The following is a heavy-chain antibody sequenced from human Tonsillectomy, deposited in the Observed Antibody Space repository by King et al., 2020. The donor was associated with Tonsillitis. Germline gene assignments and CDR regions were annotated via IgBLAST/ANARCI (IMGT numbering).Heavy chain of an antibody. J-gene: IGHJ6*03. V-gene: IGHV3-21*01. CDR3: ARDTGFLEWLLYYYYYMDV. Sequence: VQLVESGGGLVKPGGSLRLSCAASGFTFSSYSMNWVRQAPGKGLEWVSSISSSSSYIYYADSVKGRFTISRDNAKNSLYLQMNSLRAEDTAVYYCARDTGFLEWLLYYYYYMDVWGKGTTVTVSS. CDR2: ISSSSSYI. CDR1: GFTFSSYS. D-gene: IGHD3-3*01.